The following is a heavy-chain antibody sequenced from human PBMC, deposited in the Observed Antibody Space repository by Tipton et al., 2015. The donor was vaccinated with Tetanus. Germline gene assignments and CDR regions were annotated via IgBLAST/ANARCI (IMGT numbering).Heavy chain of an antibody. J-gene: IGHJ4*02. CDR1: GFTFSSYT. D-gene: IGHD5-18*01. Sequence: SLRLSCAASGFTFSSYTMNWARQPPGKGLEWVSSFSATGGYKYYADSVKGRFTISRDNAKNSLYLQMNSLRAEDTALYYCRAGSWLGGPGTLVTVSS. CDR2: FSATGGYK. CDR3: RAGSWL. V-gene: IGHV3-21*01.